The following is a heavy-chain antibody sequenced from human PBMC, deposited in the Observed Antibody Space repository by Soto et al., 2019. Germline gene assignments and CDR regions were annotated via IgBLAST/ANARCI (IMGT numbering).Heavy chain of an antibody. D-gene: IGHD3-22*01. CDR3: ARYFYESSDYSPWDYGMDV. Sequence: QITLKESGPTLMKPTQTLTLTCTLSGFSLITSGVGVGWIRQTPEKALEWIALIYWDDDKRYSPSLASRLTITKDTSKNQVVLTMTIMAPVDTTTYYCARYFYESSDYSPWDYGMDVWGQGTTVTVSS. J-gene: IGHJ6*02. CDR1: GFSLITSGVG. CDR2: IYWDDDK. V-gene: IGHV2-5*02.